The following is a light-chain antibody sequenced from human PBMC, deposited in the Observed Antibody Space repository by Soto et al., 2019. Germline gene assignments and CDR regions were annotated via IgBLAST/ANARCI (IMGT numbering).Light chain of an antibody. CDR2: DAS. CDR3: QQYARPPFA. CDR1: QRISNSY. J-gene: IGKJ2*01. V-gene: IGKV3-20*01. Sequence: EIVLTQSPGTLSLSPGERATLSCRASQRISNSYLAWYQQKPGQAPRLLLYDASSRATGIPDRVSGSGSGTDFTLTISRPEPEDFAVYYCQQYARPPFAFGQGTKVEIK.